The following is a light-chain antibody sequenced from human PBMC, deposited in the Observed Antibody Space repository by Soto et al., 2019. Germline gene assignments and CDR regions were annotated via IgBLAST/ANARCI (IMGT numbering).Light chain of an antibody. V-gene: IGKV1-NL1*01. CDR3: QQYASSIT. CDR1: LPISNY. J-gene: IGKJ4*01. CDR2: GAS. Sequence: DIQMTQSPSSLSASVGDRVTITCRASLPISNYLAWYQQKPGRTPRILIYGASKRATGVPDRFSGSGSGTQFTLTITRLEPEDFAVYYCQQYASSITFGGGT.